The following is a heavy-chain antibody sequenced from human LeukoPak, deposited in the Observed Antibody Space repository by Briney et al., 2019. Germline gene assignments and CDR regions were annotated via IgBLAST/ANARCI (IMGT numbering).Heavy chain of an antibody. CDR1: GGSISSSSYY. J-gene: IGHJ5*02. CDR2: IYYSGST. Sequence: SETLSLTCTVSGGSISSSSYYWGWIRQPPGKGLEWIGSIYYSGSTYYNPSLKSRVTISVDRSKNQFSLKLSSVTAADTAVYYCARGTTSDWFDPWGQGTLVTVSS. D-gene: IGHD1-1*01. CDR3: ARGTTSDWFDP. V-gene: IGHV4-39*07.